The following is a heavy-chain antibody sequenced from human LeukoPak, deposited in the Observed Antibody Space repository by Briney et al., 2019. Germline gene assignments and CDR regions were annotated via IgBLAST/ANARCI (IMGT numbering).Heavy chain of an antibody. CDR1: GGSISSYY. D-gene: IGHD1-26*01. CDR2: IYYSGST. Sequence: SETLSLTCTVSGGSISSYYWSWIRQPPGKGLEWIAYIYYSGSTNYNPSLKSRVTISVDTSKNQFSLKLSSVTAADTAVYYCARDIVVGAKGAWFDPWGQGTLVTVSS. CDR3: ARDIVVGAKGAWFDP. V-gene: IGHV4-59*12. J-gene: IGHJ5*02.